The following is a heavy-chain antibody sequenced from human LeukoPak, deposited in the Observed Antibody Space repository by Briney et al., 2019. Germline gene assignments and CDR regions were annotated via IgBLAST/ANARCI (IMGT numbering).Heavy chain of an antibody. J-gene: IGHJ2*01. CDR1: SGSLSNYY. V-gene: IGHV4-59*01. Sequence: SETLSLTCSVSSGSLSNYYWSWVRQCPGKGLEWIGYIYYSGTTKYNPSLKSRVTLSIDMSQSRFSLKMNSVTAADTAVYYCARASNYDSSGYYFHWYFDLWGRGTLVTVSS. CDR3: ARASNYDSSGYYFHWYFDL. CDR2: IYYSGTT. D-gene: IGHD3-22*01.